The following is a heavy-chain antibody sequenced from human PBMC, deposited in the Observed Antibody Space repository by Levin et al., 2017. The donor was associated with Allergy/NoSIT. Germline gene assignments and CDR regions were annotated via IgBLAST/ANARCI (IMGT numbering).Heavy chain of an antibody. CDR1: GGSVSDGLYH. Sequence: TSSETLSLTCSVSGGSVSDGLYHWGWIRQPPGKGLEWIASAYYLGNTYYNPSLKSRVTISVDTSKNQFSLKVPSVTAADTAVYYCTRLANGIPSDNWGQGTLVTVSS. CDR2: AYYLGNT. CDR3: TRLANGIPSDN. D-gene: IGHD1-1*01. J-gene: IGHJ4*02. V-gene: IGHV4-39*01.